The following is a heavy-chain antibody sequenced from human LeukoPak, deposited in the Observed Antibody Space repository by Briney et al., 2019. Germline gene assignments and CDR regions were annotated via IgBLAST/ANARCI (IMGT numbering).Heavy chain of an antibody. V-gene: IGHV1-2*02. J-gene: IGHJ1*01. CDR1: GYTFTGYY. CDR3: ARGASWDDYGPRPFQH. D-gene: IGHD4/OR15-4a*01. Sequence: GASVTVSYMASGYTFTGYYMHWVRQAPGQGLEWMGWINPNSGGTNYAQKFQGRVTMTRDASITTAYMELSRLTSDDTAVYYCARGASWDDYGPRPFQHWGQGTLVSISS. CDR2: INPNSGGT.